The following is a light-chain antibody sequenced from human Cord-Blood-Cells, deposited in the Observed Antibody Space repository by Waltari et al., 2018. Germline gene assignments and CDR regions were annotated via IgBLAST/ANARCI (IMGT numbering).Light chain of an antibody. CDR1: QSVSSN. Sequence: EIVMTQSTATLSVSPGERANLSCMASQSVSSNLAWYQQKPGQAPKLLIYGASTRATGIPARFSGSGSGTDFTLTISRLQAEDFAVYYCQQYKNWPYTFGQGTKLEIK. CDR2: GAS. CDR3: QQYKNWPYT. J-gene: IGKJ2*01. V-gene: IGKV3-15*01.